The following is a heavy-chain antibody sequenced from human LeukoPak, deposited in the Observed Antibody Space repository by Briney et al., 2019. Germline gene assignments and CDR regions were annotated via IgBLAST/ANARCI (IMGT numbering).Heavy chain of an antibody. CDR1: GFTVSSDY. Sequence: GGSLRLSCAASGFTVSSDYMTWVRQAPGKGLEWVSVIYSGGSTYYADSVKGRFTISRDNSKNTLYLQMSSLRTEDTAVYYCAKIEGSSSYYFDYWGQGTLVTVSS. CDR3: AKIEGSSSYYFDY. V-gene: IGHV3-53*05. D-gene: IGHD6-6*01. J-gene: IGHJ4*02. CDR2: IYSGGST.